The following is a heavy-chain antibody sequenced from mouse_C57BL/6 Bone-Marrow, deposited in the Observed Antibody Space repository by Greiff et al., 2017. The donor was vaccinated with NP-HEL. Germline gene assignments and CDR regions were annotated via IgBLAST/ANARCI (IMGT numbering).Heavy chain of an antibody. CDR2: IYPGGGYT. CDR1: GYTFTNYW. CDR3: ARWAYGYAFDY. V-gene: IGHV1-63*01. Sequence: VQLQQSGAELVRPGTSVKMSCKASGYTFTNYWIGWAKQRPGHGLEWIGDIYPGGGYTNYNEKFKGKATLTAGKSSSTAYMQFSSLTSEDSAIYYGARWAYGYAFDYWGQGTTLTVSS. J-gene: IGHJ2*01. D-gene: IGHD2-2*01.